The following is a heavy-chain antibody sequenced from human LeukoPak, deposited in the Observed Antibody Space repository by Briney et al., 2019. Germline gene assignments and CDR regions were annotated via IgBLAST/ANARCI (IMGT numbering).Heavy chain of an antibody. CDR2: MNPKSGNT. CDR1: GYSFSSHD. J-gene: IGHJ4*02. Sequence: ASVKVSCKASGYSFSSHDINWVRQATGQGLEWMGWMNPKSGNTDYAQKFQGRVTMTRDTSISTAYMELSRLRSDDTAVYYCARDLDCSSTSCYTFLDYWGQGTLVTVSS. D-gene: IGHD2-2*02. CDR3: ARDLDCSSTSCYTFLDY. V-gene: IGHV1-8*01.